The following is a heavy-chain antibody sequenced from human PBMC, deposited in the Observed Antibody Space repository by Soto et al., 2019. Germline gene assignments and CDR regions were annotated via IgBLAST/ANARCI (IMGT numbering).Heavy chain of an antibody. Sequence: SETLSLTCTVSGGSISSGANYWSWIRQHPGKGLEWIGFIYYGGSTYYNPSLQSRVAISLDTSKNQFSLKLTSVTAADTAVYYCARDPNTVFYIWGQGTLVTVSS. CDR1: GGSISSGANY. D-gene: IGHD3-3*01. CDR2: IYYGGST. V-gene: IGHV4-31*03. J-gene: IGHJ4*02. CDR3: ARDPNTVFYI.